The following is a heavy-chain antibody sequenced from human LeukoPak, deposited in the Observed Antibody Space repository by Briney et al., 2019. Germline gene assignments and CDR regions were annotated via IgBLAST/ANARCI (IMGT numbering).Heavy chain of an antibody. J-gene: IGHJ6*02. V-gene: IGHV1-69*04. CDR3: ARDESCSGGSCYSDYYCGMDV. D-gene: IGHD2-15*01. CDR1: GGTFSSYA. CDR2: IIPILGIA. Sequence: GSSVKVSCKASGGTFSSYAISWVRQAPGQGLEWMGRIIPILGIANYAQKFQGRVTITADKSTSTAYMELSSLRSEDTAVYYCARDESCSGGSCYSDYYCGMDVWGQGTTVTVSS.